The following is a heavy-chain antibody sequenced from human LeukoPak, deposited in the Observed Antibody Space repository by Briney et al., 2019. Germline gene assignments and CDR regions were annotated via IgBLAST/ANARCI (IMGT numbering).Heavy chain of an antibody. CDR2: IYYSGST. CDR3: ARGEEITMVRGVPFFDP. D-gene: IGHD3-10*01. J-gene: IGHJ5*02. V-gene: IGHV4-59*01. Sequence: PSETLSLTCTVSGGSISSYYWSWIRQPPGKGLEWIGYIYYSGSTNYNPSLKSRVTISVDTSKNQFSLKLSSVTAADTAVYYCARGEEITMVRGVPFFDPWGQGTLVTVSS. CDR1: GGSISSYY.